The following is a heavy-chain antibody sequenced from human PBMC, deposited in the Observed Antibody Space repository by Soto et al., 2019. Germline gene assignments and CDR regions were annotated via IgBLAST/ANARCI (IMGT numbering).Heavy chain of an antibody. CDR1: GYTFTSYY. D-gene: IGHD2-8*01. Sequence: QVQLVQSGAEVKKPGASVKISCKASGYTFTSYYMHWVRQAPGQGLEWMGISNPSGGSTNYAQKLQGRGAMTRDTSTSTVYMELNSLRSEDTAVYYCARPPYPGCINAVCYPLDYWGQGTLVTVSS. CDR2: SNPSGGST. V-gene: IGHV1-46*01. J-gene: IGHJ4*02. CDR3: ARPPYPGCINAVCYPLDY.